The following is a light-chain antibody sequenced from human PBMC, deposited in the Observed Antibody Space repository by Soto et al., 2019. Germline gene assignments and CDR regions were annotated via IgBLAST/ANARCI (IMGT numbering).Light chain of an antibody. CDR2: DAS. CDR3: QQRSNWPPIT. J-gene: IGKJ5*01. V-gene: IGKV3-11*01. Sequence: EIVLTQSPATLSLSPGERATLSFRASQSVSSNLAWYQQKPGQAPRLLIYDASNRATGIPARFSGGGSGTDFTLTIDNLEPEDFAIYYCQQRSNWPPITFGQGTRLEIK. CDR1: QSVSSN.